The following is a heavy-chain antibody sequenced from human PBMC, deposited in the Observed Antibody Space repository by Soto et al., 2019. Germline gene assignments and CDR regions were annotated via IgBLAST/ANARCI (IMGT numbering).Heavy chain of an antibody. Sequence: QVQLVQSGAEVKKPGASVKVSCKASGYTFTSYAMHWVRQAPGQRLEWMGWINAGNGNTKYSQKFQGRVTITRDTSASTAYMELSSLRSEDTAVYYCARDPRVGESGYWFDPWGQGTLVTVSS. CDR1: GYTFTSYA. CDR2: INAGNGNT. D-gene: IGHD1-26*01. J-gene: IGHJ5*02. CDR3: ARDPRVGESGYWFDP. V-gene: IGHV1-3*01.